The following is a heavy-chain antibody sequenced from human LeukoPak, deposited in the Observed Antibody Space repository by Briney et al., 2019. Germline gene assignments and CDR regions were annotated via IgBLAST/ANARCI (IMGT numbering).Heavy chain of an antibody. CDR3: ARASFYGGNSGKDY. CDR2: MNPNSGNT. D-gene: IGHD4-17*01. J-gene: IGHJ4*02. V-gene: IGHV1-8*02. CDR1: GYTFTSYG. Sequence: ASVKVSYKASGYTFTSYGISWVRQATGQGLEWMGWMNPNSGNTGYAQKFQGRVTMTRNTSISTAYMELSSLRSEDTAVYYCARASFYGGNSGKDYWGQGTLVTVSS.